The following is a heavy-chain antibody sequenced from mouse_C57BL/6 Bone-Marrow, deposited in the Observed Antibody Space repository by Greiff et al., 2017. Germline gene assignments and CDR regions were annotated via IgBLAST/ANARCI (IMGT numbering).Heavy chain of an antibody. Sequence: EVKLMESGPVLVKPGASVTMSCKASGYTFTDYYMNWVKQSHGKSLEWIGVINPYNGGTSYNPKFKGKATLTVDKSSSTSSMELNSLTSEDSAVYYCARWGLLLAMDYWGQGTSVTVSS. J-gene: IGHJ4*01. CDR2: INPYNGGT. V-gene: IGHV1-19*01. CDR1: GYTFTDYY. D-gene: IGHD2-3*01. CDR3: ARWGLLLAMDY.